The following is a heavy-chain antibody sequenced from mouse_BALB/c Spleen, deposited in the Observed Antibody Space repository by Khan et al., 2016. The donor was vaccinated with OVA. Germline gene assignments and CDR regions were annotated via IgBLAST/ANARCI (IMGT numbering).Heavy chain of an antibody. J-gene: IGHJ3*01. CDR1: GFTFSTYG. Sequence: EVQLVESGGDLVEPGGSLKLSCVASGFTFSTYGMSWVRQTPDKRLEWVATISTGGHYTYYPDSVRGRFTISRDHAKNTLYLQMTSLKSKDTAMFYCARLAYYYDSEGFAYWGQGTLVTVSA. V-gene: IGHV5-6*01. CDR2: ISTGGHYT. D-gene: IGHD1-1*01. CDR3: ARLAYYYDSEGFAY.